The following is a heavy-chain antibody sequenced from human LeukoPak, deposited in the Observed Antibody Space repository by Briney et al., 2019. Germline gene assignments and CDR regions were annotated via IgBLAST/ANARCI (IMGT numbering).Heavy chain of an antibody. CDR1: GGSISSYY. CDR2: IYTSGST. CDR3: ARMVAAADPFDY. Sequence: SETLSLTXTVSGGSISSYYWSWIRQPAGKGLEWIGRIYTSGSTNYNPSLKCRVTMSVDTSKNQFSLKLSSVTAADTAVYYCARMVAAADPFDYWGQGTLVTVSS. V-gene: IGHV4-4*07. J-gene: IGHJ4*02. D-gene: IGHD6-13*01.